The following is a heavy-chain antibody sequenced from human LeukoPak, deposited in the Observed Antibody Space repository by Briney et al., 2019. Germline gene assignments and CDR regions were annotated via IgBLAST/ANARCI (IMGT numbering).Heavy chain of an antibody. D-gene: IGHD3-22*01. CDR1: GFTFGSYY. CDR3: ARYVISGLWYFDI. CDR2: MKQDGSEK. J-gene: IGHJ3*02. Sequence: GGSLRLSCAGSGFTFGSYYTTWVRQAPGKGLEWVASMKQDGSEKYYVESVKGRFTISRDNAKNSLYLQMNSLRAEDTAVYYCARYVISGLWYFDIWGQGTMVTVSS. V-gene: IGHV3-7*01.